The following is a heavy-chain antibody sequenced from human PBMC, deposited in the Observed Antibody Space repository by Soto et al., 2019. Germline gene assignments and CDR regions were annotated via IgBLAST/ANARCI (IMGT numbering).Heavy chain of an antibody. CDR2: INPKSGGP. Sequence: QVQLVQSGAEVKKPGDSVKVSCKTSGYTFTDYYMHWVRQAPGQGFEWGGGINPKSGGPKYVPKFQGRVTVTSDTSTSTAYMELNRLTSDDTAVYYCASEDCRNTNCLKGFDYWGQGTLVTVSS. CDR3: ASEDCRNTNCLKGFDY. CDR1: GYTFTDYY. D-gene: IGHD2-15*01. J-gene: IGHJ4*02. V-gene: IGHV1-2*02.